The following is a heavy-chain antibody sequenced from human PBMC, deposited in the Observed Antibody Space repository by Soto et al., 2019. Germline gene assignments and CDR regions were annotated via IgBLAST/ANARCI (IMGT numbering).Heavy chain of an antibody. D-gene: IGHD3-22*01. CDR3: ARDRYYYDSSGYPDAFDI. CDR1: GFTFSSYS. CDR2: ISSSSSYI. V-gene: IGHV3-21*01. Sequence: GGSLRLSCAASGFTFSSYSMNWVRQAPGKGLEWVSSISSSSSYIYYTDSVKGRFTISRDNAKNSLYLQMNSLRAEDTAVYYCARDRYYYDSSGYPDAFDIWGQGTMVTVSS. J-gene: IGHJ3*02.